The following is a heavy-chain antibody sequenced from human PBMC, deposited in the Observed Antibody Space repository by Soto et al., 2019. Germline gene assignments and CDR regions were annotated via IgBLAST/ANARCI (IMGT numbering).Heavy chain of an antibody. D-gene: IGHD3-22*01. CDR1: GFTFSSYA. CDR2: ISYDGSNK. Sequence: GGSLRLSCAGSGFTFSSYAMHWVRQAPGKGLEWVAVISYDGSNKYYAESVKGRFTISRDNSKNTLYLQMNSLRAGDTAVYYCATTYYYDSSGYYYWGQGTLVTVSS. CDR3: ATTYYYDSSGYYY. V-gene: IGHV3-30-3*01. J-gene: IGHJ4*02.